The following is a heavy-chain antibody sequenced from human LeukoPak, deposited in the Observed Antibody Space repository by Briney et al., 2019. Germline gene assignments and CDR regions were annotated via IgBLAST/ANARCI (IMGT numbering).Heavy chain of an antibody. Sequence: ETLSLTCTVSGGSISSYYWSWIRQPAGKGLEWIGRIYTSGSTNYNPSLKSRVTMSVDTSKNQFSLKLSSVTAADTAVYYCASSSIAARPEWFDPWGQGTLVTVSS. J-gene: IGHJ5*02. CDR2: IYTSGST. V-gene: IGHV4-4*07. D-gene: IGHD6-6*01. CDR1: GGSISSYY. CDR3: ASSSIAARPEWFDP.